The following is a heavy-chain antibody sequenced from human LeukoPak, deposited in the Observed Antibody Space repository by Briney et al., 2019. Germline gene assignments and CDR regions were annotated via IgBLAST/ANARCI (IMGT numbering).Heavy chain of an antibody. J-gene: IGHJ4*02. CDR1: GYTFSPYS. D-gene: IGHD5-18*01. CDR2: ISTVGNYM. CDR3: AREDTTLAPTSLDH. Sequence: GGSLRLSCAASGYTFSPYSMNWVREAPGKGLEWVSSISTVGNYMYYADSVRGRFTISRDNAKNSLYLQMDSLRVEDTALYCCAREDTTLAPTSLDHWGQGTLVTVSS. V-gene: IGHV3-21*01.